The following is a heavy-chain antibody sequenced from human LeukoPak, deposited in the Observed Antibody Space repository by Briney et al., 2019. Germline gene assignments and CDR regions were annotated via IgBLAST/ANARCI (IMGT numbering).Heavy chain of an antibody. Sequence: SETLSLTCTVSGGSVSNYYWSWIRQSPGKGLEWIGYISHSGSVNYNPSLKSRVTMSVDTSKNQFSLKLSSVTAADTAVYYCARGGDSSGYYYPIDYWGQGTLVTVSS. CDR2: ISHSGSV. CDR1: GGSVSNYY. CDR3: ARGGDSSGYYYPIDY. D-gene: IGHD3-22*01. V-gene: IGHV4-59*02. J-gene: IGHJ4*02.